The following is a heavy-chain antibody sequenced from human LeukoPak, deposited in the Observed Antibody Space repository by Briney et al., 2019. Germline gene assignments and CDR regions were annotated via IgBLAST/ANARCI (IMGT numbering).Heavy chain of an antibody. CDR2: INYSGST. D-gene: IGHD1-1*01. Sequence: SETLSLTCTVSSGSIRSSSYYWGWIRQPPGKGLEWIGSINYSGSTYYNPSLKSRVAIAVDTSKNQFSLNLSSVTATDTAIYYCAIWTSGNFWGQGTLVTVSS. V-gene: IGHV4-39*01. CDR3: AIWTSGNF. CDR1: SGSIRSSSYY. J-gene: IGHJ4*02.